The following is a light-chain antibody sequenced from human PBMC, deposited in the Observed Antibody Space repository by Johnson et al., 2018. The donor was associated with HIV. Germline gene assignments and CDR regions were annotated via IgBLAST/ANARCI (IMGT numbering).Light chain of an antibody. CDR1: SSNIGNNY. V-gene: IGLV1-51*01. Sequence: QSVLTQPPSVSAAPGQKVTISCSGSSSNIGNNYVSWYQQLPGTAPKLLIYENNKRPSGIPDRFSGSKSGTSATLGITGLQTGDEAEYYCGTGDGSRSAYVFGTGTKVTVL. J-gene: IGLJ1*01. CDR3: GTGDGSRSAYV. CDR2: ENN.